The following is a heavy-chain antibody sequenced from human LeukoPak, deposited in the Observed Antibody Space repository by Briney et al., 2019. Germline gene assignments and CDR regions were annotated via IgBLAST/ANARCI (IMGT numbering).Heavy chain of an antibody. CDR2: INPNPHEDIT. CDR3: ARDRVGAFFDY. D-gene: IGHD1-26*01. J-gene: IGHJ4*02. V-gene: IGHV1-46*01. CDR1: GYDFTNYY. Sequence: ASVKVSCKASGYDFTNYYVHWVRQAPGQGLEWMGTINPNPHEDITTYAQKFQDRVTMTKDPAMSTVYMELSSLTSEDTAVCYCARDRVGAFFDYWGQGTLVTVSS.